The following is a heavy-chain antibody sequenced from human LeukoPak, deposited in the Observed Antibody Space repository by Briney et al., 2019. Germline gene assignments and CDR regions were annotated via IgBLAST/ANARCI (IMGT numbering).Heavy chain of an antibody. CDR2: INHSGST. V-gene: IGHV4-34*01. CDR3: ARRSAWESDY. J-gene: IGHJ4*02. CDR1: GGSFSGYY. D-gene: IGHD1-26*01. Sequence: SETLSLTCAVYGGSFSGYYWSWIRQPPGKGLEWIGEINHSGSTNYNPSLKSRVTISVDTSKNQFSLKLSSVTAADTAVYYCARRSAWESDYWGQGTLVTVSS.